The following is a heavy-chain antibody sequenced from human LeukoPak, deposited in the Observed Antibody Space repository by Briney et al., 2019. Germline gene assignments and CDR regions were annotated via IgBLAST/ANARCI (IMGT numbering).Heavy chain of an antibody. J-gene: IGHJ3*02. D-gene: IGHD6-19*01. CDR1: GGSISSSNW. Sequence: SGTLSLTCAVSGGSISSSNWWSWVRQPPGKGLEWIGEIYHSGSTNYNPSLKSRVTISVDKSKNQSSLKLSSVTAADTAVYYCARDRGYSSGWYESDAFDIWGQGTMVTVSS. CDR2: IYHSGST. CDR3: ARDRGYSSGWYESDAFDI. V-gene: IGHV4-4*02.